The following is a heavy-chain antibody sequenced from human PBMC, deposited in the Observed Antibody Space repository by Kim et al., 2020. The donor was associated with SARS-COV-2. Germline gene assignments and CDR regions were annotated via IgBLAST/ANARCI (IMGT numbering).Heavy chain of an antibody. V-gene: IGHV3-23*01. Sequence: GGSLRLSCAASGFTFSSYAMIWVRQAPGKGLEWVSSITASGGATHYADSVKGRFTISRDNAKNTLYLQVNSLRAEDTAVYHCAKDLRGQRWDFDYWGQGTLVTVSS. J-gene: IGHJ4*02. CDR2: ITASGGAT. D-gene: IGHD3-16*01. CDR1: GFTFSSYA. CDR3: AKDLRGQRWDFDY.